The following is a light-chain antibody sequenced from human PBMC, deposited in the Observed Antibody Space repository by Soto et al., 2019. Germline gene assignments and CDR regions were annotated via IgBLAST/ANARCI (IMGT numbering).Light chain of an antibody. CDR1: QDVGKW. CDR2: GAS. V-gene: IGKV1-12*01. Sequence: DIQMTQSPPSVSASVGDRVTITCRASQDVGKWLAWYQQKPGKAPTLLIHGASSLQSGVPPRYSGSGYGTDFTLTISSLQPEDFATYYCQQYYSYPRTFGQGTKVDIK. J-gene: IGKJ1*01. CDR3: QQYYSYPRT.